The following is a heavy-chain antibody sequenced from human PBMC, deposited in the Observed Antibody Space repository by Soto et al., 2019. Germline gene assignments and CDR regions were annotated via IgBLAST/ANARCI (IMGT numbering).Heavy chain of an antibody. Sequence: EVQLVESGGGLVPPGRSLRLSCAASGFTFENYAMHWVRQVPGKGLEWVSGFKWNSGDVGYADSVKGRFTISRDNAKNSLYLQMNSLRPEDTAVYYCAKDRSSGSPYYGMDFWGQGTMVTVSS. D-gene: IGHD3-10*01. CDR1: GFTFENYA. J-gene: IGHJ6*02. CDR3: AKDRSSGSPYYGMDF. CDR2: FKWNSGDV. V-gene: IGHV3-9*01.